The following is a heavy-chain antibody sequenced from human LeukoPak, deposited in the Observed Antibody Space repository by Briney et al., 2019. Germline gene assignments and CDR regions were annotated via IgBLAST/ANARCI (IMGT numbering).Heavy chain of an antibody. CDR2: ISGSGGST. CDR3: AKGRRVGATTCGFDP. V-gene: IGHV3-23*01. J-gene: IGHJ5*02. Sequence: GGSLRLSCAASGFTFSSYGMSWVRQAPGKGLEWVSAISGSGGSTYYADSEKGRFTISRDNYKNTLYLQMNSPRAEDTAVYYCAKGRRVGATTCGFDPWGKGTLVTVSS. CDR1: GFTFSSYG. D-gene: IGHD1-26*01.